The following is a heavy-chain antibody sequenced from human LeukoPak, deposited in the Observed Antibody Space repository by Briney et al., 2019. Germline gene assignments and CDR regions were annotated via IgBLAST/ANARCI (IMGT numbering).Heavy chain of an antibody. Sequence: GGSLRLSCAASGFTFSSYAMSWVRQVPGKGLVWVSRIDSGGSSTTYADSVKGRFTISKDNAKNTLYLQMNSLRAEDTAVYYCARSSNCVDYWGQGTLVTVSS. CDR2: IDSGGSST. D-gene: IGHD6-13*01. CDR3: ARSSNCVDY. CDR1: GFTFSSYA. J-gene: IGHJ4*02. V-gene: IGHV3-74*01.